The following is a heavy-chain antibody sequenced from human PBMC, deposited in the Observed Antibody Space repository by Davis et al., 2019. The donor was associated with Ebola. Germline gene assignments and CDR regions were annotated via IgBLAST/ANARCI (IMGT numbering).Heavy chain of an antibody. Sequence: GESLKISCVGSGFTFSSYAMHWVRQAPGKGLEWVAVISYDGSNKYYADSVKGRFTISRDNSKNTLFLQVNSLRAEDTAVYYCARVVWEHGYFDFWGLGTLVTVSS. CDR3: ARVVWEHGYFDF. D-gene: IGHD1/OR15-1a*01. CDR1: GFTFSSYA. J-gene: IGHJ4*02. CDR2: ISYDGSNK. V-gene: IGHV3-30-3*01.